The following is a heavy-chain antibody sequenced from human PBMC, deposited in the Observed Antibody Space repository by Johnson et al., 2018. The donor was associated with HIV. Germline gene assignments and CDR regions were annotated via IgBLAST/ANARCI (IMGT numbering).Heavy chain of an antibody. CDR3: ARDCGYGSNDAFDI. Sequence: VQLVESGGGVVQPGRSLRLSCAASGFTFSSYWMSWVRQAPGKGLEWVANIKQDGSEKYYVDSVKGRFTISRDNAKNSLYLQMNSLRAEDTAVYYCARDCGYGSNDAFDIWGQGTVVTGSS. V-gene: IGHV3-7*01. CDR2: IKQDGSEK. CDR1: GFTFSSYW. J-gene: IGHJ3*02. D-gene: IGHD5-18*01.